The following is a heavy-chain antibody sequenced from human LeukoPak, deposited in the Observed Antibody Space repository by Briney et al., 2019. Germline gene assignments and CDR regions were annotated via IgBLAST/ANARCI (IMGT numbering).Heavy chain of an antibody. CDR1: GFTFTDFD. J-gene: IGHJ6*03. CDR2: INWNGGST. D-gene: IGHD6-19*01. CDR3: ARVKVAVGSNYYYYMDV. V-gene: IGHV3-20*04. Sequence: GGSLRLSCVASGFTFTDFDMSWVRHTPGKGLEWVSGINWNGGSTAYVDSVKGRFIISRDNAKNSLYLQMNSLRPEDTALYYCARVKVAVGSNYYYYMDVWGKGTTVTVSS.